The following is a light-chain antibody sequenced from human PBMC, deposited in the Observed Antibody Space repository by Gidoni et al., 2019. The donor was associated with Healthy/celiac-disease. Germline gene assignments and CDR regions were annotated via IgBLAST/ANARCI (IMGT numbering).Light chain of an antibody. CDR3: LQDYNYPWT. V-gene: IGKV1-6*01. J-gene: IGKJ1*01. Sequence: AIQMTQSPSSLSASVGDRVTITCRASQGIGNDLGWYQQKPGKAPKLLIYAASSLQSGVPSRFSGSGSGTDFTLTISSLQPGDFATYYCLQDYNYPWTFGQGTKVEIK. CDR2: AAS. CDR1: QGIGND.